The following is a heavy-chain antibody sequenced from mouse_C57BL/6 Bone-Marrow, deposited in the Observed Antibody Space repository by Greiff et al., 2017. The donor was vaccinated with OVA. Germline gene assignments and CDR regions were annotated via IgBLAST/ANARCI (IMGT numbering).Heavy chain of an antibody. CDR1: GYTFTSYW. V-gene: IGHV1-7*01. Sequence: QVQLQQSGAELAKPGASVKLSCKASGYTFTSYWMHWVKQRPGQGLEWIGYINPSSGYTKYNQKFKDKATLTADKSYSTAYMQLSSLTYEDSAVYYCARRITTVVADWYFDVWGTGTTVTVSS. J-gene: IGHJ1*03. D-gene: IGHD1-1*01. CDR2: INPSSGYT. CDR3: ARRITTVVADWYFDV.